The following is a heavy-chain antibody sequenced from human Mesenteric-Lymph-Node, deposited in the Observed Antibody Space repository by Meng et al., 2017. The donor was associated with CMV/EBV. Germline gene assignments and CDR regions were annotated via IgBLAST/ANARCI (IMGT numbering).Heavy chain of an antibody. CDR3: ARGSSYDILTGYFDY. CDR2: INHSGST. D-gene: IGHD3-9*01. CDR1: GGSFSCSY. Sequence: QVQLHQGGGGMLEPSVTLSVTCAVNGGSFSCSYWNWIRQSPEKGLEWIGEINHSGSTTYNPSFTSRIIISVDTSTNQISLNMSSVTAADTAVYYCARGSSYDILTGYFDYWGQGALVTVSS. J-gene: IGHJ4*02. V-gene: IGHV4-34*01.